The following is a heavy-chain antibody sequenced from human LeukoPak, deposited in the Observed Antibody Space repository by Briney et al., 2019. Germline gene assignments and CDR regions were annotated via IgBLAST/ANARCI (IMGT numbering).Heavy chain of an antibody. J-gene: IGHJ5*02. CDR2: IYYSGST. V-gene: IGHV4-61*08. Sequence: SETLSLTCTVSGASITSSGYYWSWIRQPPGKGLEWIGYIYYSGSTNYNPSLKSRVTISVDTSKNQFSLKLSSVTAADTAVYYCARRRLLWFGEFGWFDPWGQGTLVTVSS. CDR1: GASITSSGYY. CDR3: ARRRLLWFGEFGWFDP. D-gene: IGHD3-10*01.